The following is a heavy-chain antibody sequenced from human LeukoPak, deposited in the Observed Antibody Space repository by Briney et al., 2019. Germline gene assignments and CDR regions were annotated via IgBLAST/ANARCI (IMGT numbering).Heavy chain of an antibody. CDR3: ARDSGSYYIPEYFQH. D-gene: IGHD1-26*01. CDR2: IRYDGSNK. CDR1: GFTFSSYG. V-gene: IGHV3-30*02. Sequence: GGSLRLSCAASGFTFSSYGMHWVRQAPGKGLEWVAFIRYDGSNKYYADSLKGRFTISRDNAKNSLYLQMNSLRVEDTAVYYCARDSGSYYIPEYFQHWGQGTLVTVSS. J-gene: IGHJ1*01.